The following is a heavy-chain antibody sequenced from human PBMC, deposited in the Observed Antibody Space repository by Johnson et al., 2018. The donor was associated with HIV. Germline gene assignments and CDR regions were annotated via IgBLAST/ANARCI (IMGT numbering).Heavy chain of an antibody. D-gene: IGHD3-10*01. Sequence: VQLVESGGGLVKPGGSLRLSCAASGFTFSNAWMNWVRQAPGKGLEWVGRIKSKTDGGTTDYAAPVKGRFTISRDDSKNTLYLQMNSLRAEDTAVYYCAREPRGPSSGSRIPDAFDIWGQGTMVTVSS. V-gene: IGHV3-15*01. CDR3: AREPRGPSSGSRIPDAFDI. J-gene: IGHJ3*02. CDR2: IKSKTDGGTT. CDR1: GFTFSNAW.